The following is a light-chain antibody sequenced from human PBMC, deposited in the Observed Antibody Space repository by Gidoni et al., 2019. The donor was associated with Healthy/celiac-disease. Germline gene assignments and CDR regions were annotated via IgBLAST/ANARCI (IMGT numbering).Light chain of an antibody. V-gene: IGKV1-5*03. J-gene: IGKJ4*01. CDR2: KAS. Sequence: DIKRTQSPSTLSASVGDRVTITCRASQSISSRLAWYQQKPGNAPKLLVYKASSLESGVPSRFSGSGTGTEFTLTISSLQPDDFATYYCQRYSSYSVTFGGGTKVEIK. CDR3: QRYSSYSVT. CDR1: QSISSR.